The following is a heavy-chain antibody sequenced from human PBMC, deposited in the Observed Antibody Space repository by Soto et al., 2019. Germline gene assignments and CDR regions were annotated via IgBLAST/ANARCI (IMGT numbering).Heavy chain of an antibody. J-gene: IGHJ4*02. CDR2: IRDRAYNYAT. CDR3: ARLISAAQDY. V-gene: IGHV3-73*01. D-gene: IGHD3-10*01. CDR1: GFTCSNAW. Sequence: PGGSLRLSCAASGFTCSNAWMNWVRQASGKGLEWVGRIRDRAYNYATAYTASVKGRFTISRDDSTNTAYLQMNSLRTEDTAIYYCARLISAAQDYWGQGNLVTVS.